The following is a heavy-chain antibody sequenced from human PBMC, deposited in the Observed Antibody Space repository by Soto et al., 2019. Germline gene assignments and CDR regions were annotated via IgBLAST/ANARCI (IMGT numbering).Heavy chain of an antibody. CDR2: IYDDGTT. Sequence: ASETLSLTCSVSGGSISSYFRNWLRQPPGKGLECIGYIYDDGTTDYNPSLKSRVTILLDMSKNQCSLKLSSETAADTAVYYCVSARSALYGDALGVWGKGPMVTVSS. V-gene: IGHV4-59*03. D-gene: IGHD3-10*01. CDR3: VSARSALYGDALGV. CDR1: GGSISSYF. J-gene: IGHJ3*01.